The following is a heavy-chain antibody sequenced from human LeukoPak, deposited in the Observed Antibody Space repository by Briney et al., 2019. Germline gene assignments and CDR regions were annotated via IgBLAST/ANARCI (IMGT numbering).Heavy chain of an antibody. CDR2: ISSTSAYI. V-gene: IGHV3-21*01. CDR1: GFALKSYS. D-gene: IGHD3-10*01. CDR3: ARDLIGAFDI. J-gene: IGHJ3*02. Sequence: GGSLRLSCAGSGFALKSYSLSWVRQAPGKGLEWVSSISSTSAYIYYADSVKGRFTISRDNVDNVVYLQMNSLGAEDTAVYYCARDLIGAFDIWGQGTMVTVSS.